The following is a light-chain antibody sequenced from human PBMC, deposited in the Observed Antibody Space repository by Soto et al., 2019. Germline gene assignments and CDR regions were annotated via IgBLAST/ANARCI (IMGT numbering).Light chain of an antibody. V-gene: IGKV3-15*01. J-gene: IGKJ4*01. CDR1: QSVSNN. CDR3: QQYNVWPLT. CDR2: VAS. Sequence: EIVMTQSPATLSVSPGERATPSCRASQSVSNNLAWYQQKPGQTPKLLIYVASTRATGIPARYSGSKSGTEFTLSISSLQSEDFAVYYCQQYNVWPLTFGGGTKVEFK.